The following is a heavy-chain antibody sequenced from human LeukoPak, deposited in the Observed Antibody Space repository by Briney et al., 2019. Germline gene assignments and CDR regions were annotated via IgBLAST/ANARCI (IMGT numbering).Heavy chain of an antibody. Sequence: PGGSLRLSCAASGFTFSSYAMSWVRQAPGKGLEWVSAISGSGGSTYYADSVKGRFTISRDNSKNTLYPQMNSLRAEDTAVYYCAKGFLYTYYFDYWGQGTLVTVSS. CDR3: AKGFLYTYYFDY. J-gene: IGHJ4*02. CDR2: ISGSGGST. CDR1: GFTFSSYA. V-gene: IGHV3-23*01. D-gene: IGHD3-3*01.